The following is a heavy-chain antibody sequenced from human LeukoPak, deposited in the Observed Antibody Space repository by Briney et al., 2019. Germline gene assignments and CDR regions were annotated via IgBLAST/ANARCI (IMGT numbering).Heavy chain of an antibody. Sequence: SETLSLTCTVSGGSISSYYWSWIRQPPGKGLDWIGYIYYSGSTNYNPSLKSRVTISVDTSKNQFSLKLSTVTAADTAVYYCARDRRAVAAFDIWGQGTMVTVSS. J-gene: IGHJ3*02. CDR3: ARDRRAVAAFDI. V-gene: IGHV4-59*01. D-gene: IGHD6-19*01. CDR2: IYYSGST. CDR1: GGSISSYY.